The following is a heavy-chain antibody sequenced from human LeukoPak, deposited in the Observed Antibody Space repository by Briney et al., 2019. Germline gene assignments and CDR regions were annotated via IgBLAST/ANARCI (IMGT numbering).Heavy chain of an antibody. CDR3: AKANSYYYYMDV. V-gene: IGHV3-43*01. Sequence: GGSLRLSCAASGFTFDDYTMHWVRQAPGKGLEWVSLISWDGGSTYYADSVKGRLTISRDNSKNSLYLQMNSLRTEDTALYYCAKANSYYYYMDVWGKGTTVTVSS. CDR2: ISWDGGST. CDR1: GFTFDDYT. J-gene: IGHJ6*03.